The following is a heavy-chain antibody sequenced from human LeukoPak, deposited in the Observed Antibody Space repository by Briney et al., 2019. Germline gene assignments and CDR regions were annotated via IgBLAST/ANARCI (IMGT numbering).Heavy chain of an antibody. CDR2: INHSGST. D-gene: IGHD2-15*01. CDR3: ASGKKYCSGGSCYSLALEY. Sequence: SETLSLTCAVYGGSFSGYYWSWIRQPPGKGLEWIGEINHSGSTNYNPSLKSRVTMSVDTSKNQFSLKLSSVTAADTAVYYCASGKKYCSGGSCYSLALEYWGQGTLVTVSS. CDR1: GGSFSGYY. V-gene: IGHV4-34*01. J-gene: IGHJ4*02.